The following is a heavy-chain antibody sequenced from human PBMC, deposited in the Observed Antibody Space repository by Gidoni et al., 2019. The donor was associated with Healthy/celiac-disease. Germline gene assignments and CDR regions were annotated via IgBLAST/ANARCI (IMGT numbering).Heavy chain of an antibody. V-gene: IGHV3-23*01. CDR3: AKDRAILEEDTNGLDFDY. J-gene: IGHJ4*02. CDR1: GFTFSSYA. D-gene: IGHD2-21*01. Sequence: EVQLLESGGGLVQPGGSLRLSCAASGFTFSSYAMSWVRQAPGKGLEWVSAISGSGGSTYYADSVKGRFTISRDNPKNTLYLQMNSLRAEDTAVYYCAKDRAILEEDTNGLDFDYWGQGTLVTVSS. CDR2: ISGSGGST.